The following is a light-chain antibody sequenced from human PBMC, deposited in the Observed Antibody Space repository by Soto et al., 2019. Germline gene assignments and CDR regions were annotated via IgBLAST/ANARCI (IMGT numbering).Light chain of an antibody. Sequence: EIVLTQSPAILSLSPGERATLSCRASQSVRSYLAWYQHKPGQAPRLLIYDASNRATGIPARFSGSGSGTDFTLTISSLEPEDFAVYYCHQRSNWPPEITFGQGTRLEIK. CDR3: HQRSNWPPEIT. J-gene: IGKJ5*01. V-gene: IGKV3-11*01. CDR1: QSVRSY. CDR2: DAS.